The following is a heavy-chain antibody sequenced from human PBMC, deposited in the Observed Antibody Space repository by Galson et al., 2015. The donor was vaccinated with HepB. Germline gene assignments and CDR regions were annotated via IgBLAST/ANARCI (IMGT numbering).Heavy chain of an antibody. CDR1: GDSVSSNSAA. D-gene: IGHD6-13*01. Sequence: CAISGDSVSSNSAAWNWIRQSPSRGLEWLGRTYYRSKWYNDYAVSVKSRITINPDTSKNQFSLQLNSVTPEDTAVYYCARDLRAAAGTPDAFDIWGQGTMVTVSS. CDR3: ARDLRAAAGTPDAFDI. J-gene: IGHJ3*02. V-gene: IGHV6-1*01. CDR2: TYYRSKWYN.